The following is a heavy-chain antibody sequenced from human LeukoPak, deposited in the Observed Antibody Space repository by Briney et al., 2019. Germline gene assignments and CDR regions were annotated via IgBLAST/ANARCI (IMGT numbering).Heavy chain of an antibody. J-gene: IGHJ4*02. CDR3: ARVTAAGTMYVEYYLDY. CDR2: ISYDGSNK. D-gene: IGHD6-13*01. V-gene: IGHV3-30*01. CDR1: GFTFSSYA. Sequence: GGSLRLSCAASGFTFSSYAMHWVRQAPGKGLEWVAVISYDGSNKYYADSVKGRFTISRDNSKNTLYLQMNSLRAEDTAVYYCARVTAAGTMYVEYYLDYWGQGTLVTVSS.